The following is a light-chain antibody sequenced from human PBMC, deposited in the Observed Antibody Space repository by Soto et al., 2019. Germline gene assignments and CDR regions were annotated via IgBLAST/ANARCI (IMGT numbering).Light chain of an antibody. CDR1: KLGDKY. J-gene: IGLJ2*01. Sequence: SYELTQPPSVSVSPGQTASITCSGDKLGDKYACWYQQKPGQSPVLVIYQDSKRPSGIPERFSGSNSGNTATLTISGTQAMDEADYYCQAWDSSTGGVVFGGGIQLTVL. V-gene: IGLV3-1*01. CDR3: QAWDSSTGGVV. CDR2: QDS.